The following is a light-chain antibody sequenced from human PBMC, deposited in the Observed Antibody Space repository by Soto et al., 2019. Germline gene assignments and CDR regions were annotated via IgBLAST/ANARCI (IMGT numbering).Light chain of an antibody. CDR2: AAS. J-gene: IGKJ5*01. CDR1: QYIGNY. V-gene: IGKV1-6*02. Sequence: IQVTQSPPSLSASVGDTITITCRATQYIGNYLNWYQVKPGKAPKLLIYAASSLQSGVPSRFSGSGSGTDFTLTISSLQPEDFATDSGLRDYRFQYTFGQGSGREIK. CDR3: LRDYRFQYT.